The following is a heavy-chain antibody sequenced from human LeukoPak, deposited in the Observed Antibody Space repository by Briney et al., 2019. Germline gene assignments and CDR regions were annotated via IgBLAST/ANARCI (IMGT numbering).Heavy chain of an antibody. J-gene: IGHJ4*02. Sequence: GGSLRLSYAASGFTFSSYWMHWVRQAPGKGLVWVSRINSDGSSTSYADSVKGRFTISRDNAKNTLYLQMNSLRAEDTAVYYCARTSRDHYGDYVPFDYWGQGTLVTVSS. D-gene: IGHD4-17*01. CDR1: GFTFSSYW. V-gene: IGHV3-74*01. CDR3: ARTSRDHYGDYVPFDY. CDR2: INSDGSST.